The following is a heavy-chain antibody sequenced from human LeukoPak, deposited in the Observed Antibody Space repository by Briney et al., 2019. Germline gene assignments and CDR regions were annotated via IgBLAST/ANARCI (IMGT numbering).Heavy chain of an antibody. V-gene: IGHV3-33*08. CDR1: GFTFNTYP. D-gene: IGHD3-22*01. J-gene: IGHJ4*02. CDR2: IWYDGSNK. Sequence: GGSLRLSCAASGFTFNTYPMHWVRQAPGKGLEWVAVIWYDGSNKYYADSVKGRFTISRDNSKNTLYLQMNSLKAEDTAVYYCARDLVASGYDSSGLDYWGQGTLVTVSS. CDR3: ARDLVASGYDSSGLDY.